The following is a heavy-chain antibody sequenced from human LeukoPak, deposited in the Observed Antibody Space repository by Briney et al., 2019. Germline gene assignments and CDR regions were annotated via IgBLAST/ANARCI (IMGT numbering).Heavy chain of an antibody. V-gene: IGHV3-30*04. J-gene: IGHJ4*02. CDR3: ARGRSGSHHFDS. CDR1: EFTFSNYA. D-gene: IGHD3-10*01. CDR2: ISYDGSNK. Sequence: GGSLRLFCAASEFTFSNYAMHWVRQAPGKGLEWVAIISYDGSNKYYADSVKGRFTISRDNSKNTLYLQMNSLRADDTAVYYCARGRSGSHHFDSWGQGTLVTVPS.